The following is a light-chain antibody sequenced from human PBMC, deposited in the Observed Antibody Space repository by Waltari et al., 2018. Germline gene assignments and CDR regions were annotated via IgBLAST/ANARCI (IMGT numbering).Light chain of an antibody. J-gene: IGKJ1*01. CDR3: QQYDVSPWA. CDR1: QIVSSDS. CDR2: GAS. Sequence: DIVLTQSPGTLSLSPAERATLPCRASQIVSSDSLVWYHHRTGQAPRLLIYGASKRAPGIPDRFSGSGSGTDFTLTISRLEPEDFAVYYCQQYDVSPWAFGQGTKVEFK. V-gene: IGKV3-20*01.